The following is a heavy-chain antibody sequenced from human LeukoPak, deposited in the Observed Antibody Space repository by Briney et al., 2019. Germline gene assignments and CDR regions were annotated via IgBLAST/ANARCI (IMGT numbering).Heavy chain of an antibody. Sequence: SETLSLTCTVSGGSISSYSWSWIRQPAGKGLEWIGRFYTSGSTDYNPSLKSRVTMSIDTSKNQFSLKLSSVTAADTAVYYCASSSWYGNWFDPWGQGTLVTVSS. CDR1: GGSISSYS. CDR2: FYTSGST. D-gene: IGHD6-13*01. J-gene: IGHJ5*02. V-gene: IGHV4-4*07. CDR3: ASSSWYGNWFDP.